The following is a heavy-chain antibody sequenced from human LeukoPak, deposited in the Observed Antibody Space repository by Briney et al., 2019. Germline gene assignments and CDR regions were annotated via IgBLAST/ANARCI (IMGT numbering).Heavy chain of an antibody. CDR2: INPNSGGT. CDR3: ARRVAARPGSLGY. V-gene: IGHV1-2*02. J-gene: IGHJ4*02. Sequence: GASVKVSCKASGYTFTGYYMHWVRQAPGQGLEWMGWINPNSGGTNYAQKFQGRVTMTRDTSISTAYMELSRLRSDDTAVYYCARRVAARPGSLGYWGQGTLVTVSS. CDR1: GYTFTGYY. D-gene: IGHD6-6*01.